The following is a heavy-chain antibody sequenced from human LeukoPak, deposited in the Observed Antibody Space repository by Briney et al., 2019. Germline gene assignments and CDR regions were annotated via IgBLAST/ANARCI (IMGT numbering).Heavy chain of an antibody. CDR3: ARSYGSGSQGY. V-gene: IGHV4-59*12. CDR1: GGSISTYY. CDR2: IYYSGST. Sequence: PSETLSLTCTVSGGSISTYYWSWSRQPPGKGLEWIGHIYYSGSTNYNPSLKSRVTISVDTSKNQFSLKLSSVTAADTAVYYCARSYGSGSQGYWGQGTLVTVSS. J-gene: IGHJ4*02. D-gene: IGHD3-10*01.